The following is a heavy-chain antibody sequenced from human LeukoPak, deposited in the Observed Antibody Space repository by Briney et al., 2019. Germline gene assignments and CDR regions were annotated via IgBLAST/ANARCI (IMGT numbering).Heavy chain of an antibody. CDR1: GSTFSSYA. V-gene: IGHV1-69*05. CDR2: IIPIFGTA. Sequence: RASVKVSCKASGSTFSSYAISWVRQAPGQGLEWMGGIIPIFGTANYAQKFQGRVTITTDESTSTAYMELSSLRSEDTAVYYCARDSSGWYERLDPWGQGTLVTVSS. CDR3: ARDSSGWYERLDP. J-gene: IGHJ5*02. D-gene: IGHD6-19*01.